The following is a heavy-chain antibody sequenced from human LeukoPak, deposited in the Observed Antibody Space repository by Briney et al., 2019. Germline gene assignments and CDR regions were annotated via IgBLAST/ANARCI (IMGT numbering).Heavy chain of an antibody. CDR3: VRGVAGFFDSSGRSY. J-gene: IGHJ4*02. V-gene: IGHV3-21*01. Sequence: GGSLRLSCAASGFTFSDYSMNWVRQAPGKGLEWVSSITSGSNYIYYTDSVKGRFTISRDNAKNSLYLQMNSLRAEDTAVYYCVRGVAGFFDSSGRSYWGQGALVTVSS. CDR1: GFTFSDYS. CDR2: ITSGSNYI. D-gene: IGHD3-22*01.